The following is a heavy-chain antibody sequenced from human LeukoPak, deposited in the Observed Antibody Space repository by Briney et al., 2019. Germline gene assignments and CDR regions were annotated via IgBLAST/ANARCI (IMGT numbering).Heavy chain of an antibody. CDR1: GGTFSSYA. J-gene: IGHJ3*02. V-gene: IGHV1-69*13. CDR3: AVLVGDDAFDI. Sequence: ASVKVSCTASGGTFSSYAITWVRQAPGQGLEWMGGIIPIFDTSNYAQKFQGRVTFTSDDSTSTAYMELSSLRSEDTAVYYCAVLVGDDAFDIWGQGTMVTVSS. D-gene: IGHD1-26*01. CDR2: IIPIFDTS.